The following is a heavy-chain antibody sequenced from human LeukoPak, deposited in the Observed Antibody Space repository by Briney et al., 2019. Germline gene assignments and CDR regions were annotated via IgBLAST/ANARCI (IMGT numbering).Heavy chain of an antibody. J-gene: IGHJ4*02. Sequence: ASVKVSCKASGYTFTSYGISWVRQAPGQGLEWMGWISAYNGNTNYAQKLQGRVTMTTDTSTSTAYMEPRSLRSDDTAVYYCARHSAVVAATVYDYWGQGTLVTVSS. CDR2: ISAYNGNT. CDR3: ARHSAVVAATVYDY. CDR1: GYTFTSYG. V-gene: IGHV1-18*01. D-gene: IGHD2-15*01.